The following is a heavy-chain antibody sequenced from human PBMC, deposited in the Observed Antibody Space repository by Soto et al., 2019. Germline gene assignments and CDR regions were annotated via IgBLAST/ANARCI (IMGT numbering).Heavy chain of an antibody. V-gene: IGHV3-64*02. J-gene: IGHJ4*02. D-gene: IGHD2-2*01. CDR2: ISSSGDRT. CDR1: GFTFGSYA. CDR3: ARGGDVVVPAAIMYFDY. Sequence: EVQLVESGEGLVQPGGSLRLSCAASGFTFGSYAMHWVRQAPGKGLEYVSAISSSGDRTYYADSVKGRFTISRDNSKNTLYLQMGSLRAEDMAVYYCARGGDVVVPAAIMYFDYWGQGTLVTVSS.